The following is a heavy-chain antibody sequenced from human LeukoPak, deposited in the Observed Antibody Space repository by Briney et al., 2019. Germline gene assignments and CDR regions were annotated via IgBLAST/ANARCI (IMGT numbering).Heavy chain of an antibody. CDR2: IGDDVVST. CDR3: ASNSQDWGRYYYYMDV. CDR1: GFTFSSHA. V-gene: IGHV3-23*01. D-gene: IGHD2/OR15-2a*01. Sequence: GGSLRLSCAASGFTFSSHAMSWFRQAPGKGLEWFSAIGDDVVSTYYAESVKGRFTISRDNSKNTLYLQMNSLRAEDTAVYYCASNSQDWGRYYYYMDVWGKGTTVTVSS. J-gene: IGHJ6*03.